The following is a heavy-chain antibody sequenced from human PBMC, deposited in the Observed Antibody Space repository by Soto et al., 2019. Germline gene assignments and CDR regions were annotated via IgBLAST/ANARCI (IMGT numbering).Heavy chain of an antibody. CDR2: IIPIFGTA. J-gene: IGHJ6*02. D-gene: IGHD6-13*01. CDR1: GGTFSSYA. Sequence: GASVKVSCKASGGTFSSYAISWVRQAPGQGLEWMGGIIPIFGTAKYAQKFQGRVTITADESTSTAYMELSSLRSEDTAVYYCARGGSVAATDYYYYYGMDVWGQGTTVTV. V-gene: IGHV1-69*13. CDR3: ARGGSVAATDYYYYYGMDV.